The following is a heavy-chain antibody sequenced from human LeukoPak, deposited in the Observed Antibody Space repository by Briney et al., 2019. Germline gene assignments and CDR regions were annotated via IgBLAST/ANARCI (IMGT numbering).Heavy chain of an antibody. CDR1: GFTFSSYN. CDR2: ISSSSSYI. J-gene: IGHJ3*02. V-gene: IGHV3-21*01. Sequence: GGSLRLSCAASGFTFSSYNMNWVRQAPGKGLEWVSSISSSSSYIYYADSVKGRFTISRDNAKNSLYLQMNSLRAEDTAVYYCARGPGYCSGGSCYGLGAFDIWGQGTMVTVSS. CDR3: ARGPGYCSGGSCYGLGAFDI. D-gene: IGHD2-15*01.